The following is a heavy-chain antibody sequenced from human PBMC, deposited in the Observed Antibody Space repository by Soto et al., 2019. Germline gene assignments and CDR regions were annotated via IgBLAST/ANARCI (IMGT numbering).Heavy chain of an antibody. CDR2: ISGGSVTI. Sequence: GGSLRLSCAASGFTFSSCVMSWVRQAPGKGLEWVAAISGGSVTIYYADSVKGRFTISRDNSKNTLYLEMNSLRADDTAVYSCAIQDGGVVYWGQGSLVTVSS. D-gene: IGHD3-16*01. CDR1: GFTFSSCV. CDR3: AIQDGGVVY. J-gene: IGHJ4*02. V-gene: IGHV3-23*01.